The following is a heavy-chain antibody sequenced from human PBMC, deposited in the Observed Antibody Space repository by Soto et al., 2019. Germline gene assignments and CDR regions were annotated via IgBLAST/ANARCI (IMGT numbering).Heavy chain of an antibody. CDR2: MSPNSGAT. D-gene: IGHD1-1*01. CDR1: GYTFTTYD. J-gene: IGHJ6*02. CDR3: ARGVDAGVDV. Sequence: GASVKVSCKASGYTFTTYDINWVRQATGQGLEWLGWMSPNSGATGYAQKFQGRVTMTRDTSISTAYMELSNLRSDDTAMYFCARGVDAGVDVWGQGTTVTVSS. V-gene: IGHV1-8*01.